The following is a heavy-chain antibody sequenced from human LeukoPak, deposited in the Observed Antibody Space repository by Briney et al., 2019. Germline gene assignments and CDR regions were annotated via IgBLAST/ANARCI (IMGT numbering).Heavy chain of an antibody. V-gene: IGHV4-59*01. D-gene: IGHD6-19*01. Sequence: SETLSLTCTVSGGSISSYYWSWIRQPPGKGLEWIGYIYYSGSTNCNPSLKSRVTISVDTSKNQFSLKLSSVTAADTAVYYCARVGSSGWYLGAFDIWGQGTMVT. CDR3: ARVGSSGWYLGAFDI. CDR2: IYYSGST. J-gene: IGHJ3*02. CDR1: GGSISSYY.